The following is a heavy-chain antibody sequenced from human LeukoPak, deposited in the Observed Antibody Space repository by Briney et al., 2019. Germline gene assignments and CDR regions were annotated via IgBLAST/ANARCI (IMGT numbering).Heavy chain of an antibody. CDR2: ISGSGGST. J-gene: IGHJ4*02. D-gene: IGHD6-19*01. CDR1: GFTFSSYA. V-gene: IGHV3-23*01. Sequence: PGGSLRLSCAASGFTFSSYAMSWVRQAPGKGLEWVSGISGSGGSTYYADSVKGRFTISRDNSKNTLYLQINSLRAEDTAVYYCAKDSQWLVRGTFDYWGQGTLVTVSS. CDR3: AKDSQWLVRGTFDY.